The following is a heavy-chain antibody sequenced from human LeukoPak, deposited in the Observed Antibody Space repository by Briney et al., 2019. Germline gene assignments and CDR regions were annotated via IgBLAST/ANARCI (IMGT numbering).Heavy chain of an antibody. V-gene: IGHV3-30*03. CDR3: ARDTSSPT. D-gene: IGHD6-13*01. Sequence: PGGSLRLSCEASGFTFRSYGMHWVRQAPGKGLEWVTSISYDGGSKYSADSVKGRFTISRDNSKNTLSLQMNSLRAEDTAVYYCARDTSSPTWGQGAMVTVSS. CDR2: ISYDGGSK. CDR1: GFTFRSYG. J-gene: IGHJ3*01.